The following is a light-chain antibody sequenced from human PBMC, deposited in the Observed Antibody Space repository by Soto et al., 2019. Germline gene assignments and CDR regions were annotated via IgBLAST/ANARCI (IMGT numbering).Light chain of an antibody. Sequence: EIVLTKSPGILSLSPGERATLSCRASQSVRSTYLAWYQQKPGQAPRLLIHGASSRATGIPDRFSGSGSGTDFTLTISRLQPEDFAVYYCQYYSSSLSITFGQGTRLDMK. J-gene: IGKJ5*01. CDR3: QYYSSSLSIT. CDR2: GAS. V-gene: IGKV3-20*01. CDR1: QSVRSTY.